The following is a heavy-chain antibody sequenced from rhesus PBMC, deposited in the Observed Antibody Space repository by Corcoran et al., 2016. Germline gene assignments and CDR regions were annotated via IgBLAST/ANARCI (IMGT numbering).Heavy chain of an antibody. CDR2: ICGSSGTP. V-gene: IGHV4-165*02. D-gene: IGHD6-25*01. J-gene: IGHJ4*01. Sequence: QVQLQESGPGLVKPSETLSLTCAVPGGSISGYYWNWIRRPPGKGLEWIGYICGSSGTPYNNHHLRSRATISTDTSKNQFSLRLSSVTAADTAVYYCARRLYSGSWNYFDYWGQGVLVTVSS. CDR1: GGSISGYY. CDR3: ARRLYSGSWNYFDY.